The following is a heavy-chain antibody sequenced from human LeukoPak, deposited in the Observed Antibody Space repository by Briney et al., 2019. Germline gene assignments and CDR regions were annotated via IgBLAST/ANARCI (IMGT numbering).Heavy chain of an antibody. Sequence: SETLSLTCTVSGGSISSSSYYWGWIRQPPGKGLEWIGTISYSGSSYYNPSLKSRVTTSLDTSRNQFSLSLSSVTAADTAVYYCARGRAVAGSGAYSWFDPWGQGTLVTVSS. CDR2: ISYSGSS. D-gene: IGHD6-19*01. CDR3: ARGRAVAGSGAYSWFDP. V-gene: IGHV4-39*07. J-gene: IGHJ5*02. CDR1: GGSISSSSYY.